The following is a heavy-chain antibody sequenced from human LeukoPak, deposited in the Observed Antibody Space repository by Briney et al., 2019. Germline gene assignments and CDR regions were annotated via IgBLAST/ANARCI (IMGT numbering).Heavy chain of an antibody. CDR1: GFTFSSYW. CDR2: IKRDGSEK. D-gene: IGHD3-10*01. J-gene: IGHJ4*02. Sequence: GGSLRLSCAASGFTFSSYWMSWVRQAPGKGLEWVANIKRDGSEKYYVDSVKGRFTISRDNAKNSLYLQMNSLRAEDTAVYYCARRVYYGSGSYLGLDYWGQGTLVTVSS. CDR3: ARRVYYGSGSYLGLDY. V-gene: IGHV3-7*03.